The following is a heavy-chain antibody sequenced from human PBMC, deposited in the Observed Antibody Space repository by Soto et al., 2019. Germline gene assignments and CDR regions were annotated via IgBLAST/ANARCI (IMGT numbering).Heavy chain of an antibody. CDR1: GFTFSSYA. CDR3: AKDIDGSGSYYPVYFDY. Sequence: PGGSLRLSCAASGFTFSSYAMSWVRQAPGKGLEWVSAISGSGGSTYYADSVKGRFTISRDNSKNTLYLQMNSLRAEDTAVYYCAKDIDGSGSYYPVYFDYWGQGTLVTVSS. J-gene: IGHJ4*02. CDR2: ISGSGGST. V-gene: IGHV3-23*01. D-gene: IGHD3-10*01.